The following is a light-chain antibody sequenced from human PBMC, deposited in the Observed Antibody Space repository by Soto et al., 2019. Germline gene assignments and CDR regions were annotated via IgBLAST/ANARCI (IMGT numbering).Light chain of an antibody. CDR2: STN. J-gene: IGLJ1*01. CDR1: SSNIGRNT. V-gene: IGLV1-44*01. CDR3: AAWDDSLNGYV. Sequence: QSVLTQPPSASGTPGQRVTISCSASSSNIGRNTVNWYQQLPGTAPKLLIYSTNQRPSGVPDRFSGSKSGTSASLAISGLQSEDEDDYYCAAWDDSLNGYVFGAGTKLTVL.